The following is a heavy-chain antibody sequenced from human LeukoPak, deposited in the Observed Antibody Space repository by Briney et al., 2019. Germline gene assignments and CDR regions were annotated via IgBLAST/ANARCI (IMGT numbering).Heavy chain of an antibody. CDR1: GFIYSRYA. CDR2: ISCSADST. CDR3: ASHYDSHDAFDI. Sequence: GRSLRLFCAASGFIYSRYAMSWVRDASGKGLEGVLGISCSADSTYYADSVRRRFTISRDNSKNTLYPQMNNQRAEDMAVYYCASHYDSHDAFDIWGQGTMVTVSS. V-gene: IGHV3-23*01. J-gene: IGHJ3*02. D-gene: IGHD3-3*01.